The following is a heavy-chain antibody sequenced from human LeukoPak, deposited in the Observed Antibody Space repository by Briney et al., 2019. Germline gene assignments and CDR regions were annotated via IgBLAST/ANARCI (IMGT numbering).Heavy chain of an antibody. CDR3: ARLKFYDSTGYSPGYYMDV. V-gene: IGHV4-4*07. CDR1: GASISSSY. Sequence: PSETLSLTCTVSGASISSSYWSWIRQSAGTGLEWIGRIYGSGITDYNPSLKSRVTMSLDTSRKQFSLRLTSVTAADTAVYYCARLKFYDSTGYSPGYYMDVWGKGTTVSVFS. J-gene: IGHJ6*03. D-gene: IGHD3-22*01. CDR2: IYGSGIT.